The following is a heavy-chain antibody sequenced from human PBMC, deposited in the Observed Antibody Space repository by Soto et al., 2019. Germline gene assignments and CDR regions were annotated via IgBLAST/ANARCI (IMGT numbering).Heavy chain of an antibody. Sequence: QVQLVQSGAAVKKPGASVKVSCKASGYTFTSYGISRVRQAPGQGLEWMGWISAYNGNTNYAQKLPGRVPMTTDTSSSTAYMELRSRRSDDTAVYYFAGEGGYSGSYWGQGTLVTVSS. V-gene: IGHV1-18*01. D-gene: IGHD1-26*01. CDR3: AGEGGYSGSY. CDR1: GYTFTSYG. CDR2: ISAYNGNT. J-gene: IGHJ4*02.